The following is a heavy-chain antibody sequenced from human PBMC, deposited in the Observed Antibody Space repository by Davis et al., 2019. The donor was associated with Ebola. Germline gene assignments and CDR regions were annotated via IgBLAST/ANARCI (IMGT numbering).Heavy chain of an antibody. CDR1: GGSISSSTYY. J-gene: IGHJ4*02. V-gene: IGHV4-39*01. D-gene: IGHD5-12*01. CDR2: IYYSGST. Sequence: MPSETLSLTCTVSGGSISSSTYYWDWIRQPPEMGLEWIGCIYYSGSTYYNPSLKSRITISVDTSKNQFSLKLTSVTAADTAVYYCARRRSGYDYSDYWGQGTLVTVSS. CDR3: ARRRSGYDYSDY.